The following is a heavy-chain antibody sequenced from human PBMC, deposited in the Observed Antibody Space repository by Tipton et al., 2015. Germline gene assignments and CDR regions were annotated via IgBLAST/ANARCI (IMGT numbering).Heavy chain of an antibody. J-gene: IGHJ4*02. D-gene: IGHD3-10*01. Sequence: QSGPEVKKPGASVRISCKASGYSFTSYNMHWVRQAPGQRPEWMGIIFSSGSTSYAQKFQGRVTMTRDTSTSTVYMELSSLRSDDTAVYYCARGDGSYSFDSWGQGSLVTVSS. CDR3: ARGDGSYSFDS. V-gene: IGHV1-46*01. CDR1: GYSFTSYN. CDR2: IFSSGST.